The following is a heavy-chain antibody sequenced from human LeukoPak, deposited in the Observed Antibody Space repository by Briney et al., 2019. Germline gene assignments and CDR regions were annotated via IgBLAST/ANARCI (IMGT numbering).Heavy chain of an antibody. CDR1: GGSISSGDYY. CDR2: IYYSGST. Sequence: SQTLSLTCTVSGGSISSGDYYWSWIRQPPGKGLEWIGYIYYSGSTYYNPSLKSRVTISVDTSKNQFSLKLSSVTAADTAVYYCARGSVRYDFWSGYSPDAFDIWGQGTMVTVSS. J-gene: IGHJ3*02. V-gene: IGHV4-30-4*08. D-gene: IGHD3-3*01. CDR3: ARGSVRYDFWSGYSPDAFDI.